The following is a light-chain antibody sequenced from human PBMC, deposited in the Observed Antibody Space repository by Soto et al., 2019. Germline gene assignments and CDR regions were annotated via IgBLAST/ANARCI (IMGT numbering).Light chain of an antibody. Sequence: RVTVTCQASQDISNYLNWYQQKPGKAPKLLIYDASNLETGVPSRFSGSGSGTDFTFTISSLQPEDIATYYCQQYDNLLTFGGGTKVDIK. CDR3: QQYDNLLT. V-gene: IGKV1-33*01. CDR2: DAS. CDR1: QDISNY. J-gene: IGKJ4*01.